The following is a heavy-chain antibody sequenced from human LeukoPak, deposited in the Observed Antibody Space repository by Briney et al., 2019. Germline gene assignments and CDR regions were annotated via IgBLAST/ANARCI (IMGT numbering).Heavy chain of an antibody. CDR1: GFIFSGQS. CDR3: ARGRGTAVVATHCFDP. D-gene: IGHD2-15*01. CDR2: IRSDGSIT. V-gene: IGHV3-48*04. Sequence: GGSLRLSCAASGFIFSGQSMNWIRQAPGKGLERVSYIRSDGSITYYADSVEGRFTISRDNAKNSLYLQMNSLRAEDTAVYYCARGRGTAVVATHCFDPWGRGTLVTVSS. J-gene: IGHJ5*02.